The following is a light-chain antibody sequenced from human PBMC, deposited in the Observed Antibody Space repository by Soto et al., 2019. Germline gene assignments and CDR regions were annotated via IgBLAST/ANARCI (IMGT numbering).Light chain of an antibody. Sequence: QSALTHPASVFGSRGQSITISCTGTSSDVGGYNFVSWYQQHPGKAPKLMIYEVSSRPSGVSNRFSGSKSGNTASLTISGLQPEDEADYYCSSYTTSSTVVFGTGTKVTVL. J-gene: IGLJ1*01. CDR3: SSYTTSSTVV. V-gene: IGLV2-14*03. CDR1: SSDVGGYNF. CDR2: EVS.